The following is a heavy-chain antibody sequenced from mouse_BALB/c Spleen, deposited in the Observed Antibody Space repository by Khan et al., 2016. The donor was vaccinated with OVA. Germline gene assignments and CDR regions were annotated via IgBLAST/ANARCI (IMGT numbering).Heavy chain of an antibody. V-gene: IGHV1S81*02. J-gene: IGHJ2*01. CDR3: ARLRISFDY. Sequence: QVQLQQPGAELVNPGASVNLSCKASGYTLTSYWMHWVKQRPGQGLEWIGEINPSNGRTNYNEKFKSKATLTVDKSSSTAYMQLSSPTSEDSAVDSCARLRISFDYWGQGTTLTVSS. CDR1: GYTLTSYW. CDR2: INPSNGRT. D-gene: IGHD1-1*01.